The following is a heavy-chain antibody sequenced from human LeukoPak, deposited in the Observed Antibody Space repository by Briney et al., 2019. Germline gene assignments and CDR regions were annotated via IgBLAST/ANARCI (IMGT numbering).Heavy chain of an antibody. CDR1: GGTFSSYA. V-gene: IGHV1-18*01. CDR3: ARDRLQSSGWYRYFDY. CDR2: ISAYNGNT. J-gene: IGHJ4*02. Sequence: VKVSCKASGGTFSSYAISWVRQAPGQGLEWRGWISAYNGNTNYAQKLQGRVTMTTDPSTSTAYMELRSLRSDDTAVYYCARDRLQSSGWYRYFDYWGQGTLVTVSS. D-gene: IGHD6-19*01.